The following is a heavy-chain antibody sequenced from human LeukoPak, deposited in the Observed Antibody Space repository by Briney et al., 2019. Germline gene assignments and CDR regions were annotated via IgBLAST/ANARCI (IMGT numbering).Heavy chain of an antibody. Sequence: SETLSLTCAVYGGSFSGYYWSWIRQPPGKGLQWIGEINHSGSTNYNPSLKSRVTISVDTSKNQFSLKLSSVTAADTAVYYCARDWSDYYDSSGYWYFDLWGRGTLVTVSS. CDR2: INHSGST. V-gene: IGHV4-34*01. CDR1: GGSFSGYY. J-gene: IGHJ2*01. D-gene: IGHD3-22*01. CDR3: ARDWSDYYDSSGYWYFDL.